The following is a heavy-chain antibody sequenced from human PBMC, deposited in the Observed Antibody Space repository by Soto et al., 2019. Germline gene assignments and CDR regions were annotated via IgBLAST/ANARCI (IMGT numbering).Heavy chain of an antibody. CDR2: IVVGSGNT. V-gene: IGHV1-58*01. J-gene: IGHJ4*02. CDR1: GYTFTSSA. D-gene: IGHD2-21*02. CDR3: AADKGMVTATFDY. Sequence: SVKVSCKASGYTFTSSAVQWVRQARGQRLEWIGWIVVGSGNTNYAQKFQERVTITRDMSTSTAYMELSSLRSEDTAVYYCAADKGMVTATFDYWGQGTLVTVSS.